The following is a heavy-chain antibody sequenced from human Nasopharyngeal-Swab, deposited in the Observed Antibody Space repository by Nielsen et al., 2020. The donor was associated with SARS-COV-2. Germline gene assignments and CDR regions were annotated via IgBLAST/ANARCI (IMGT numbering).Heavy chain of an antibody. CDR3: ARVDYYYGMDV. Sequence: WIRPPPGKGLEWIGYIYYSGSTNYNPSLKSRVTISVDTSKNQFSLKLSSVTAADTGVYYCARVDYYYGMDVWGQGTPVTVSS. V-gene: IGHV4-59*01. J-gene: IGHJ6*02. CDR2: IYYSGST.